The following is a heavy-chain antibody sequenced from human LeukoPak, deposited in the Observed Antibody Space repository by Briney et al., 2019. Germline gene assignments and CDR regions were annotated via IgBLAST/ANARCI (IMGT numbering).Heavy chain of an antibody. D-gene: IGHD3-3*01. CDR2: IKQDGSEK. J-gene: IGHJ6*03. CDR3: GRLFYDFWSGHYYYYMDV. CDR1: GFTFSSYW. Sequence: GGSLRLSCAASGFTFSSYWMSWVRQAPGKGLEWVANIKQDGSEKYYVDSVKGRFTISRDNAKNSLYLQMNSLRAEDTAVYYCGRLFYDFWSGHYYYYMDVWGKGATVTVSS. V-gene: IGHV3-7*01.